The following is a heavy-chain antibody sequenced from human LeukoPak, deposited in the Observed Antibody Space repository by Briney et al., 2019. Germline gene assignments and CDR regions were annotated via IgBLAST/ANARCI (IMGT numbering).Heavy chain of an antibody. J-gene: IGHJ4*02. CDR3: ARAKSRDGYIFDY. D-gene: IGHD5-24*01. CDR2: ISYDGSNK. CDR1: GFTFSSYA. V-gene: IGHV3-30-3*01. Sequence: PGGSLRLSCAASGFTFSSYAMHWVRQAPGKGLEWVAVISYDGSNKYYADSVKGRFTISRDNSKNTLYLQMNSLRAEDTAVYHCARAKSRDGYIFDYWGQGTLVTVSS.